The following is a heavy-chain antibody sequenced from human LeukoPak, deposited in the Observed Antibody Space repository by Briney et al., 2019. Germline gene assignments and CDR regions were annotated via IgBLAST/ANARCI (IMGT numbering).Heavy chain of an antibody. CDR2: INQDGGTR. V-gene: IGHV3-7*01. D-gene: IGHD2-15*01. CDR3: GRVQGCRGGRCYADHYPDY. CDR1: GFPFSSYW. J-gene: IGHJ4*02. Sequence: RPGGSLRLSCAASGFPFSSYWMSWVRQTPGKGLEWVANINQDGGTRYYVDSVKGRFTISRDNARNSLSLQMNSLRAEDTAIYYCGRVQGCRGGRCYADHYPDYWGQGALVIVSS.